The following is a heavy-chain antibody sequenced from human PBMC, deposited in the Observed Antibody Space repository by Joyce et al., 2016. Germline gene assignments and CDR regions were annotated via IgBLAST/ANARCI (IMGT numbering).Heavy chain of an antibody. CDR3: AGTFNYPHHDGMDV. J-gene: IGHJ6*02. D-gene: IGHD4-11*01. CDR1: GGSFNKYT. CDR2: SIPMLNMT. V-gene: IGHV1-69*02. Sequence: QVHLVQSGAEVKKSGSSVRVSCKASGGSFNKYTVSWVRQAPGQGLAWMGRSIPMLNMTNYAQEFQGRVTITGDTATTTAYMQLTGLRFDDTAVYFCAGTFNYPHHDGMDVWGQGTTVTVSS.